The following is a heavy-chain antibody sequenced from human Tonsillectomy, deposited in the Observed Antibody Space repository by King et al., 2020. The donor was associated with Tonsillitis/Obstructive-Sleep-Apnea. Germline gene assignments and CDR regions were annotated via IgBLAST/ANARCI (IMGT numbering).Heavy chain of an antibody. CDR2: ITSSSDTI. CDR3: ARAVTHCSSTSCYIGAFDI. J-gene: IGHJ3*02. D-gene: IGHD2-2*02. Sequence: VQLVESGGGLVQPGGSLRLSCAASGFTFSSYSMNWVHQAPGKGLEWVSYITSSSDTIYYADSVKGRFTISRDNAKNSVFLQMNSLRDEDTAVYYCARAVTHCSSTSCYIGAFDIWGQGTMVTVSS. CDR1: GFTFSSYS. V-gene: IGHV3-48*02.